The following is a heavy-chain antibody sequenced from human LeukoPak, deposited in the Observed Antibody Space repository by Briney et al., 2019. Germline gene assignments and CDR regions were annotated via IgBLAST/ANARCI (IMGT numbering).Heavy chain of an antibody. V-gene: IGHV3-23*01. CDR2: FGGGGGPT. D-gene: IGHD6-13*01. Sequence: PGGSLRLSCAVSGFTFSDYYMSWIRQAPGKGLEWVSGFGGGGGPTYYADSVKGRFTISRDNSKNTLYLQMNSLRADDTAVYYCAKDRRQLANFDYWGQGTLVTVSS. CDR1: GFTFSDYY. J-gene: IGHJ4*02. CDR3: AKDRRQLANFDY.